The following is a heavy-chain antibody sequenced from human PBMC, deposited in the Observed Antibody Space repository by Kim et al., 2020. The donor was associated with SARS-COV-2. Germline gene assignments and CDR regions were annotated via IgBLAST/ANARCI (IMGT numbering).Heavy chain of an antibody. Sequence: SLKTRLTISKETSKNQVVLKMTNMDPVDTATYYCARIQSVEYSSSYFDYWGQGTLVTVSS. J-gene: IGHJ4*02. V-gene: IGHV2-70*01. D-gene: IGHD6-6*01. CDR3: ARIQSVEYSSSYFDY.